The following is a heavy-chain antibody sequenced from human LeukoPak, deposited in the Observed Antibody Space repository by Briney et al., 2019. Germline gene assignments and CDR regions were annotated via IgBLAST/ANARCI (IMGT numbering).Heavy chain of an antibody. Sequence: GGSLRLSCAASGFTFSSYAMSWVREAPGKGLVWVSVVSGSGGSTYYPDSVKGRFTISRDNSKNTLYLQMNSLRAEDTAVYYCAKRQTGFTYGSGSYSHYWSQGTLVTVSS. CDR1: GFTFSSYA. V-gene: IGHV3-23*01. J-gene: IGHJ4*02. CDR3: AKRQTGFTYGSGSYSHY. D-gene: IGHD3-10*01. CDR2: VSGSGGST.